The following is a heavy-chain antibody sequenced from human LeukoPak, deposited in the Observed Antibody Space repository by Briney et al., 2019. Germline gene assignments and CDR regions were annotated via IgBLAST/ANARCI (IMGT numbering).Heavy chain of an antibody. CDR1: GYTFTSYG. CDR3: ARVVIYYDSSGYYYVRPRYFDY. J-gene: IGHJ4*02. D-gene: IGHD3-22*01. V-gene: IGHV1-18*01. CDR2: ISAYNGNT. Sequence: GASVKVSCKASGYTFTSYGISWVRQAPGQGLEWMGWISAYNGNTNYAQKLQGRVTMTTDTSTSTAYMELRSLRSDDTAVYYCARVVIYYDSSGYYYVRPRYFDYWGQGTLVTVSS.